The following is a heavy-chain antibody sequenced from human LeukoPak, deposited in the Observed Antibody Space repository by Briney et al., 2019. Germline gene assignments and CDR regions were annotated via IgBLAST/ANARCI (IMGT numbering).Heavy chain of an antibody. CDR1: GFTFRNHI. CDR2: MRQDRSEK. Sequence: GGSLRLSCAASGFTFRNHIISWIRQAPGKGLEWVANMRQDRSEKFYVDSVKGRFTISRDDAKNSLYLQMDSLRAEDTALYYCAREGDAFDFWGQGTMVTVSS. CDR3: AREGDAFDF. V-gene: IGHV3-7*01. J-gene: IGHJ3*01.